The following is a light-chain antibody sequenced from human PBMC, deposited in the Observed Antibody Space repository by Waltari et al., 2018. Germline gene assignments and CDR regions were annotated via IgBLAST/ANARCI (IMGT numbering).Light chain of an antibody. CDR2: ATS. CDR1: QSIGTS. J-gene: IGKJ1*01. Sequence: DIQMTQSPSSLSAFVGDRVIITCRASQSIGTSLNWYQQKPGKAPKLRIYATSTLQSGVPSRFSGSGSGTDFTLTISSLQPEDFATYSCHQNYSPPPTFGQGTKVEIK. CDR3: HQNYSPPPT. V-gene: IGKV1-39*01.